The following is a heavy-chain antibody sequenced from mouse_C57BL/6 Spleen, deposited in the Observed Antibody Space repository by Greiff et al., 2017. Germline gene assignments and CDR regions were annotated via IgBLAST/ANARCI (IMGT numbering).Heavy chain of an antibody. V-gene: IGHV5-17*01. Sequence: EVQGVESGGGLVKPGGSLKLSCAAPGFTFSDYGMHWVRQALEKGLEWVAYISSGSSIIYSVDTVKGRFTISRDKAKNTLCLQMTSLRSVDTAMYYCARIRYAMDYWGQGTSVTVSS. CDR2: ISSGSSII. CDR1: GFTFSDYG. CDR3: ARIRYAMDY. J-gene: IGHJ4*01.